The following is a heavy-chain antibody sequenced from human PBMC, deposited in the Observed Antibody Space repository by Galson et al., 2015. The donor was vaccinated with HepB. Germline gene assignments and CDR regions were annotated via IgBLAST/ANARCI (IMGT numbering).Heavy chain of an antibody. CDR2: ISGSGGST. Sequence: SLRLSCAASGFTFSSYAMSWVRQAPGKGLEWVSAISGSGGSTYYADSVKGRFTISRDNSKNTLYLQMNSLRAEDTAVYYCAKDVGFSGGDLAENYFDYWGQGTLVTVSS. D-gene: IGHD2-21*02. CDR1: GFTFSSYA. J-gene: IGHJ4*02. V-gene: IGHV3-23*01. CDR3: AKDVGFSGGDLAENYFDY.